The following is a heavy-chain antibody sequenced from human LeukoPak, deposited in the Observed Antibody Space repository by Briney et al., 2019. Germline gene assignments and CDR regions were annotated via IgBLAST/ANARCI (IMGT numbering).Heavy chain of an antibody. CDR1: GFTFSRYW. D-gene: IGHD3/OR15-3a*01. CDR3: VLDLFSSFAFDI. J-gene: IGHJ3*02. V-gene: IGHV3-74*01. Sequence: GGSLRLSCAASGFTFSRYWMHWVRQAPGKGLLWVSRINSDGSSTYYADSVKGRFTTSRDNAKNALHLQVNSLTAEDTAVYYCVLDLFSSFAFDIWGQGTMVTVSS. CDR2: INSDGSST.